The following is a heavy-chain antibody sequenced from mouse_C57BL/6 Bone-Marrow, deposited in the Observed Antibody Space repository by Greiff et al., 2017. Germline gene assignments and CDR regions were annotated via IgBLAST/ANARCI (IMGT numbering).Heavy chain of an antibody. CDR1: GYTFTSYW. D-gene: IGHD4-1*02. J-gene: IGHJ3*01. CDR2: IDPSDSYT. V-gene: IGHV1-50*01. Sequence: QVQLQQPGAELVKPGASVKLSCKASGYTFTSYWMQWVKQRPGQGLAWIGEIDPSDSYTTYNQKFKGKATLTVDTSSSTAYMQLSSLTSEDSAVYYCARSNWDPWFAYWGQGTLVTVSA. CDR3: ARSNWDPWFAY.